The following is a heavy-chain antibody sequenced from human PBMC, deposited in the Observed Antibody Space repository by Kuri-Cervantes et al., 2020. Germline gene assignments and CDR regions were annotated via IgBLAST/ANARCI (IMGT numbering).Heavy chain of an antibody. CDR2: IKQDGSEK. D-gene: IGHD3-3*01. V-gene: IGHV3-7*01. CDR3: VFGIRRYFDY. J-gene: IGHJ4*02. CDR1: GFTFSSYW. Sequence: ETLSLTCAASGFTFSSYWMSWVRQAPGKGLEWVANIKQDGSEKYYVDSVKGRFTISRDNAKNSLYLQMNSLRAEDTAVYYCVFGIRRYFDYWGQGTLVTVSS.